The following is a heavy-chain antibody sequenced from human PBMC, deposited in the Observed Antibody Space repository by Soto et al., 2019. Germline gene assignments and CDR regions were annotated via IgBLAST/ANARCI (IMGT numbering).Heavy chain of an antibody. V-gene: IGHV1-58*01. D-gene: IGHD1-26*01. CDR2: IIVDSGNT. CDR3: ATANNTSPFDY. CDR1: GFSFSDSA. Sequence: GXSVKVSCKASGFSFSDSAVQWVRQARGQSLEWIGRIIVDSGNTKSAEKFTERVSMSWDMSTSTAFMELRSLSSDDTAVYYCATANNTSPFDYWGLGTPVTVSS. J-gene: IGHJ4*02.